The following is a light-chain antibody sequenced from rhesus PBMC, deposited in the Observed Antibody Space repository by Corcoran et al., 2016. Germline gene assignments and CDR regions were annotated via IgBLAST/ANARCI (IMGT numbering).Light chain of an antibody. CDR2: RAS. V-gene: IGKV1-69*01. Sequence: DIQMTQSPSSLSASVGDSVTITCRASQVIRNWLAWYQQKPGKAPKLLIYRASNLQTGVPSRFRGSGSGTKFTPTISSLKPEDIATYYCQQHDNSPHSFGQGTKVEIK. CDR1: QVIRNW. J-gene: IGKJ2*01. CDR3: QQHDNSPHS.